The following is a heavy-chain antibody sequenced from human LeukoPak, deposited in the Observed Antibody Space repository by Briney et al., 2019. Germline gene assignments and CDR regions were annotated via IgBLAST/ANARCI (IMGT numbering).Heavy chain of an antibody. CDR3: VRDSNPILHGMDD. CDR2: INGYNGNT. V-gene: IGHV1-18*01. Sequence: GASVKVSCKASGYTFTSYGISWVRQAPGQGLEWMGWINGYNGNTRYARKFQGRVTMTTDTSTSTAYMELKSLRSDDTGLFYCVRDSNPILHGMDDWGQGTTVTVSS. CDR1: GYTFTSYG. D-gene: IGHD4-11*01. J-gene: IGHJ6*02.